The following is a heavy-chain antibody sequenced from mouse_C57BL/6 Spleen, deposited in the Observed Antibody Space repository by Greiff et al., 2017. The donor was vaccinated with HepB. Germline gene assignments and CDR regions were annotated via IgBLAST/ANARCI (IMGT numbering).Heavy chain of an antibody. Sequence: VQLQQPGTELVKPGASGYTFTSYWMHWVKQRPGQGLEWIGNINPSNGGTNYNEKFKSKATLTVDKSSSTAYMQLSSLTSEDSAVYYCARDYYGSSPDYWGQGTTLTVSS. D-gene: IGHD1-1*01. CDR1: GYTFTSYW. V-gene: IGHV1-53*01. J-gene: IGHJ2*01. CDR3: ARDYYGSSPDY. CDR2: INPSNGGT.